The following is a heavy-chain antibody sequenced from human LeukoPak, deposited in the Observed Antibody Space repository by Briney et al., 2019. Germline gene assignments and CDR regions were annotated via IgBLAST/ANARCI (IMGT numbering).Heavy chain of an antibody. Sequence: GGSLRLSCAASGFTFSSYAMHWVRQAPGKGLEWVALITYDGSSKYYADSVKGRFTISRDNSKNTLYLQMSSLRAEDTAVYYRAREQRGYDCYYWGQGTLVTVSS. V-gene: IGHV3-30-3*01. CDR3: AREQRGYDCYY. CDR1: GFTFSSYA. J-gene: IGHJ4*02. D-gene: IGHD5-12*01. CDR2: ITYDGSSK.